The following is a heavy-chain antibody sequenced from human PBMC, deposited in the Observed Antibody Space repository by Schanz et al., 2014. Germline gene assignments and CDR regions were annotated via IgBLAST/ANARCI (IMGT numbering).Heavy chain of an antibody. D-gene: IGHD1-26*01. CDR2: IKGKTDGGTA. J-gene: IGHJ4*02. Sequence: EVQLVESGGGLVQPGGSLRLSCATSGLTFTSAWMSWVRQAPGKGLEWVGRIKGKTDGGTADYAAPMKGRFTISRDDSKNTLFLQMNSLETEDTAVYYCARDHTTESYYSAGPPIDYWGQGTLLTVSS. V-gene: IGHV3-15*01. CDR1: GLTFTSAW. CDR3: ARDHTTESYYSAGPPIDY.